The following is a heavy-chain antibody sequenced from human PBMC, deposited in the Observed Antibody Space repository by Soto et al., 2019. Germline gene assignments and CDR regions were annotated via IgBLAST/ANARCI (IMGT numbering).Heavy chain of an antibody. Sequence: SETLSLTCTVSGGSVSSYYWSWIRQPPGKGLEWIGYIYYSGSTNYNPSLKSRVTISVDTSKNQFSLKLSSVTAADTAVYYCARLRYGDYQYNWFDPWGQGTLVTVSS. CDR2: IYYSGST. CDR3: ARLRYGDYQYNWFDP. J-gene: IGHJ5*02. V-gene: IGHV4-59*08. D-gene: IGHD4-17*01. CDR1: GGSVSSYY.